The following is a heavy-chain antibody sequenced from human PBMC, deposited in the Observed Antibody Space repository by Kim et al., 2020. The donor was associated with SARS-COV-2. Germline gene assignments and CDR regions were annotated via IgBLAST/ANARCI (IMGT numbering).Heavy chain of an antibody. CDR3: ARSVGGDRSTRYYFDY. Sequence: KCQGRVTMTADESTSTAYMELSSLRSEDTAVYYCARSVGGDRSTRYYFDYWGQGTLVTFSS. D-gene: IGHD2-21*02. J-gene: IGHJ4*02. V-gene: IGHV1-69*01.